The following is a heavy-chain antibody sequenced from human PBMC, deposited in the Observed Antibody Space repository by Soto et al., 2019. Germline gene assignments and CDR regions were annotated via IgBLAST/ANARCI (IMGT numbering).Heavy chain of an antibody. J-gene: IGHJ4*02. CDR2: INLSADRT. V-gene: IGHV1-46*01. D-gene: IGHD1-1*01. CDR3: STSTGTYYTRFDY. Sequence: ASVKVSCKASGYIFTNYYIHWVRQAPGQGLEWMGIINLSADRTSYAQKFQGRFTVTMDTSTSTVYMELGSLRSEDTAVYYCSTSTGTYYTRFDYWGQGALVTVS. CDR1: GYIFTNYY.